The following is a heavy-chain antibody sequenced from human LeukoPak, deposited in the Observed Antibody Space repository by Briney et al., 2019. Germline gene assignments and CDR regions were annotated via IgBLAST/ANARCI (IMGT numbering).Heavy chain of an antibody. J-gene: IGHJ4*02. CDR1: GYTFTNLR. D-gene: IGHD3-10*01. V-gene: IGHV1-18*01. CDR2: IGPSNNYT. CDR3: ARDSYYGGHYAFFEH. Sequence: ASVKVSCKTSGYTFTNLRIHWVRQTPGQGFEWMGWIGPSNNYTEYEQKLQGRLTLTTDTSTTTAHMELRSLTFDDTAIYYCARDSYYGGHYAFFEHWGQGTLVTVSS.